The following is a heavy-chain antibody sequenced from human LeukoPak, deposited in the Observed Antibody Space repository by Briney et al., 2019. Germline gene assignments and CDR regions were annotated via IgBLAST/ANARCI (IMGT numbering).Heavy chain of an antibody. V-gene: IGHV4-59*08. D-gene: IGHD3-16*01. CDR3: ATYGRRDYDDAFDI. CDR2: IYYSGST. J-gene: IGHJ3*02. Sequence: SETLSLTCTVSGGSISSYYWSWIRQPPGKGLEWIGYIYYSGSTNYNPSLKSRVTISVDTSKNQFSLKLSSVTAADTAVYYCATYGRRDYDDAFDIWGQGTMVTVSS. CDR1: GGSISSYY.